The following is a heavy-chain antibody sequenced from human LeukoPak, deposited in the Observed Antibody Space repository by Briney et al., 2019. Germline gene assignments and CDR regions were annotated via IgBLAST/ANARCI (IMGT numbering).Heavy chain of an antibody. CDR3: ARDSKEVGAIGTDAFDI. D-gene: IGHD1-26*01. J-gene: IGHJ3*02. CDR2: IIPIFGTA. V-gene: IGHV1-69*01. Sequence: VASVKVSCKASGGTFSSYVISWVRQAPGQGLEWMGGIIPIFGTANYAQKFQGRVTITADESTSTAYMELSSLRSDDTAVYYCARDSKEVGAIGTDAFDIWGQGTMVTVSS. CDR1: GGTFSSYV.